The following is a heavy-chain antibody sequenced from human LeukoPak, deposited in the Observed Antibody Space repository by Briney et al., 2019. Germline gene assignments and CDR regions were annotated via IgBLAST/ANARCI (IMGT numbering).Heavy chain of an antibody. CDR2: ISGSGGST. J-gene: IGHJ4*02. CDR3: AKCLGPYGDCYFDY. Sequence: GGSLRLSCEASGFTFSSYTMTWVRQAPGKGPEWVSGISGSGGSTYYADSVQGRFTISRDNSKNTLYLQMNSLRADDTAVYYCAKCLGPYGDCYFDYWGQGTLVTVSS. V-gene: IGHV3-23*01. CDR1: GFTFSSYT. D-gene: IGHD4-17*01.